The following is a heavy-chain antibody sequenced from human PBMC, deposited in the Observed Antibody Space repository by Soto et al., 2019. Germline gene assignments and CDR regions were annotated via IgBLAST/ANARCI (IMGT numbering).Heavy chain of an antibody. V-gene: IGHV4-59*03. CDR1: GGSISSYY. CDR2: VHHSWGS. J-gene: IGHJ6*02. D-gene: IGHD3-10*01. CDR3: ARQGFGPLPGLVDV. Sequence: QVQLQESGPGLVKPSETLSLSCTVSGGSISSYYWSWFRQSPGKRMEWIGYVHHSWGSSYNPSLQRRVAISLGTSKSQFSLQVTSVTATDTAVYYCARQGFGPLPGLVDVWGQGTTVTVSS.